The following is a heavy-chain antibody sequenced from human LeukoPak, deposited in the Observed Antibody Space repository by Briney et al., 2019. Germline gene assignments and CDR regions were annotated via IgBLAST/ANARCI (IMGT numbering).Heavy chain of an antibody. Sequence: GGSLRLSCAASGFTFSSCAMSWVRQAPGKGLEWVSAISGSGRSTFYADSVKGRCTISRDTSKSTLYLEINSLRAEDTAVYYCAKSRHTAPDYWGQGTLVTVSS. J-gene: IGHJ4*02. D-gene: IGHD5-18*01. CDR1: GFTFSSCA. V-gene: IGHV3-23*01. CDR3: AKSRHTAPDY. CDR2: ISGSGRST.